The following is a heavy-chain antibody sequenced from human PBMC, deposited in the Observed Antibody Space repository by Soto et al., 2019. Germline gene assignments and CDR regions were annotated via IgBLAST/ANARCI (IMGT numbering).Heavy chain of an antibody. Sequence: QVQLQESGPGLVKPSQTLSLTCTVSCGSITSGGYYWTWIRQQRGKGLEWIGYIYYSGITYYNHSLKSRVTISVETSKNQCSLKLSSVTAAATAVYYCARSVFPWGQGTLVTVSS. CDR1: CGSITSGGYY. CDR2: IYYSGIT. V-gene: IGHV4-31*03. J-gene: IGHJ5*02. CDR3: ARSVFP.